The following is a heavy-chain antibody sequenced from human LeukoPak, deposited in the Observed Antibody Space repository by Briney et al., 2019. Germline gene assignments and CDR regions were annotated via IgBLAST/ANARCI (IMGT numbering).Heavy chain of an antibody. CDR1: GGSISSSSYY. J-gene: IGHJ3*02. Sequence: SETLSLTCTVSGGSISSSSYYWGWIRQPPGKGLEWIGSIYYSGSTYYNPSLKSRVTISVDTSKNQFSLKLSSVTAADTAVYYCARQKYQLLSGHGAFDIWGQGTMVTVSS. CDR3: ARQKYQLLSGHGAFDI. V-gene: IGHV4-39*01. CDR2: IYYSGST. D-gene: IGHD2-2*01.